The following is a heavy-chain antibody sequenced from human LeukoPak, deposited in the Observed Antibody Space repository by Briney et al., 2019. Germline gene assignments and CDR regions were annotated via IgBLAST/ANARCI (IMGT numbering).Heavy chain of an antibody. CDR3: ARADDILTGYDY. J-gene: IGHJ4*02. D-gene: IGHD3-9*01. V-gene: IGHV4-59*12. Sequence: SETLSLTCTVSGGSIRSYYWSWIRQPPGKGLEWIGYIYYSGSTNYNPSLKSRVTISLDTSKKQFSLKLSSVTAADTAVYYCARADDILTGYDYWGQGTLVTVSS. CDR2: IYYSGST. CDR1: GGSIRSYY.